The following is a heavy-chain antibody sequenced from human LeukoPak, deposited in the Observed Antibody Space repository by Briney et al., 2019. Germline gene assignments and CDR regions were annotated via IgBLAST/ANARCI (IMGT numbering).Heavy chain of an antibody. CDR2: ISYDGSNK. CDR1: GFTFSSYA. V-gene: IGHV3-30-3*01. J-gene: IGHJ4*02. Sequence: GGSLRLSCAASGFTFSSYAMHWVREAPGKGLEWVAVISYDGSNKYYADSVKGRFTISRDNSKNTLYLQMNSLRAEDTAVYYCARGDYDYWGQGTLVTVSS. CDR3: ARGDYDY.